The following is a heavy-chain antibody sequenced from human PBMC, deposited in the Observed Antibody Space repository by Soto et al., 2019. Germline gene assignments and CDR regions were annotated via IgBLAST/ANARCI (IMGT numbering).Heavy chain of an antibody. J-gene: IGHJ4*02. Sequence: EVQLLESGGGLVQPGGSLRLSCAASGFTFSSYAMSCVRQAPGKGLEWVSAISGSGGSTYYADSVKGRFTISRDNSKNTLYLQMNSLRAEDTAVYYCAKGRYDYVWGSYRYLGYDYYFDYWGQGTLVTVSS. V-gene: IGHV3-23*01. CDR1: GFTFSSYA. CDR3: AKGRYDYVWGSYRYLGYDYYFDY. D-gene: IGHD3-16*02. CDR2: ISGSGGST.